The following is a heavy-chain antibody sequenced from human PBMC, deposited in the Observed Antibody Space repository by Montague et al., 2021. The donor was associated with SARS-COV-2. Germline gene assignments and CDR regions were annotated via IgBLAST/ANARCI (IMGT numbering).Heavy chain of an antibody. J-gene: IGHJ3*02. CDR3: ARLPYFYDSTHAFDI. CDR2: ISPTGST. V-gene: IGHV4-34*01. Sequence: SETLSLTCDVYGGSFSRYFWSWIRQPPGRGPELIGHISPTGSTRYNPSLDSRVTISLDTSKNQFSLRLSSVTAADTAVYYCARLPYFYDSTHAFDIWGQGTMVTVSS. D-gene: IGHD3-22*01. CDR1: GGSFSRYF.